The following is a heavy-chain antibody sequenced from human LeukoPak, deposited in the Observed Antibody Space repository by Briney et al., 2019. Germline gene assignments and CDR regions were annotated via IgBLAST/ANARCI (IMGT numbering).Heavy chain of an antibody. D-gene: IGHD5-24*01. CDR1: GFTFSSHI. V-gene: IGHV3-48*02. J-gene: IGHJ3*01. CDR2: ITGGSRTI. Sequence: GGSLRLSCAASGFTFSSHIINWVRQAPGKGLEWVSYITGGSRTIYYADSVKGRFTISRDNAQNSLYLQMNSLRDEDTAVYYCARDLGRDGYSFYREVFDLWGQGTMVTVSS. CDR3: ARDLGRDGYSFYREVFDL.